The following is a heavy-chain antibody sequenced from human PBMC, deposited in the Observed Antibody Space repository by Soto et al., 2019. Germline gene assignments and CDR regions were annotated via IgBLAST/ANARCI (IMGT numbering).Heavy chain of an antibody. CDR2: MYNGGSI. J-gene: IGHJ5*02. CDR3: ARSYYDRSGYAVDP. D-gene: IGHD3-22*01. Sequence: SETLSLTCRVSGGSISDDYWSWIRQPPGKRQERIGYMYNGGSINYNPSLKSRVTISVDTSKNQFSLKLSSVTAADSAVYYCARSYYDRSGYAVDPWGQGTLVTVS. V-gene: IGHV4-4*09. CDR1: GGSISDDY.